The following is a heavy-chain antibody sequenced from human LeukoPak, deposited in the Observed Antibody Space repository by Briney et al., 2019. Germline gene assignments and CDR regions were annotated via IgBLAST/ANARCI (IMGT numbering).Heavy chain of an antibody. CDR2: IYYSGST. D-gene: IGHD3-16*01. J-gene: IGHJ5*02. CDR1: GGSISSYY. V-gene: IGHV4-59*01. CDR3: ARLYYDYVWGSYSYWFDP. Sequence: PSETLSLTCTVSGGSISSYYWSWIRQPPGKGLGWIGYIYYSGSTNYNPSLKSRVTISVDTSKNQFSLKLSSVTAADTAVYYCARLYYDYVWGSYSYWFDPWGQGTLVTVSS.